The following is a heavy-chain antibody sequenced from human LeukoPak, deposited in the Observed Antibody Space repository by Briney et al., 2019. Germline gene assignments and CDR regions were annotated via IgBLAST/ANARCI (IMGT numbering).Heavy chain of an antibody. J-gene: IGHJ6*03. CDR1: GFIFSDYY. Sequence: GGSLRLSCAASGFIFSDYYMSWIRQAPGKGLEWVSYISSSGSTIYYADSVKGRFTISRDNAKNSLYLQMNSLRAEDTAVYYCASFTDEIGIGDYGSGSRDYYYYYIDVWGKGTTVTVSS. V-gene: IGHV3-11*04. CDR3: ASFTDEIGIGDYGSGSRDYYYYYIDV. D-gene: IGHD3-10*01. CDR2: ISSSGSTI.